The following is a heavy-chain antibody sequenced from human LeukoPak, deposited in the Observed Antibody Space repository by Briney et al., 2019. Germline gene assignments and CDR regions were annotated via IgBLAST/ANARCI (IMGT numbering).Heavy chain of an antibody. D-gene: IGHD4-17*01. CDR3: AREYGDVPDY. CDR2: ISYDGRNK. J-gene: IGHJ4*02. V-gene: IGHV3-30*04. Sequence: GSLRLSCAASGFTFSSYAMHWVRQAPGMGLEWVAVISYDGRNKYYADSVKGRFTISRDNSKNTLYLQMNSLRAEDTAVYYCAREYGDVPDYWGQGTLVTVSS. CDR1: GFTFSSYA.